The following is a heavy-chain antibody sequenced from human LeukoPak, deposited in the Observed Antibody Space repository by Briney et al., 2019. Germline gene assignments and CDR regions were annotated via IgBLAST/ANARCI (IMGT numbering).Heavy chain of an antibody. Sequence: GGSLRLSCAASGFTVSSNYMSWVRQAPGKGLEWVSAIYSGGSTYYADSVKGRFTISRDNSKNTLYLQMNSLRAEDTAVYYCAREQPTGYDSGWYVGSWGQGTLVTVSS. D-gene: IGHD6-19*01. CDR1: GFTVSSNY. CDR3: AREQPTGYDSGWYVGS. V-gene: IGHV3-66*01. CDR2: IYSGGST. J-gene: IGHJ5*02.